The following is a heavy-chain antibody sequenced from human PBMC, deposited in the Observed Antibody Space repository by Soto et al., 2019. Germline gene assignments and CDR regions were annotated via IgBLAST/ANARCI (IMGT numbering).Heavy chain of an antibody. Sequence: SETLSLTCTVSGGSISSGDYYWSWIRQPPGKGLEWIGYIYYSGSTYYNPSLKSRVTISVDTSKNQFSLKLSSVTAADTAVYYCARGLVTPYYYGMDVWGQGTTVTVSS. CDR3: ARGLVTPYYYGMDV. V-gene: IGHV4-30-4*01. D-gene: IGHD3-16*01. J-gene: IGHJ6*02. CDR1: GGSISSGDYY. CDR2: IYYSGST.